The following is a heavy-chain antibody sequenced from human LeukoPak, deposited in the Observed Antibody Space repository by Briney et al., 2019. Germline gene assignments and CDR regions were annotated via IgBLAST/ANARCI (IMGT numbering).Heavy chain of an antibody. J-gene: IGHJ5*02. D-gene: IGHD3-10*02. CDR3: TRELIGCSETVCSGA. CDR1: GNTLNRDA. CDR2: ITPRLGPG. V-gene: IGHV1-69*13. Sequence: ASVKVSCTASGNTLNRDALSWVRQAPGQGLEWMGGITPRLGPGNYAQKFQDRLSITADEITRTTYMEMRSLRSDDTAVYYCTRELIGCSETVCSGAWGQGTLVIVSS.